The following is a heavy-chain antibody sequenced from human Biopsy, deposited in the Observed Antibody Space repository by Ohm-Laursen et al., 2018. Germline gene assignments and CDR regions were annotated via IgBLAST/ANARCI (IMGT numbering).Heavy chain of an antibody. D-gene: IGHD3-3*01. V-gene: IGHV1-18*01. J-gene: IGHJ4*02. Sequence: ASVKVSCKASGYTFTNYGISWVRQAPGQGLEWMGWISPYNGDTDYAQKLQGRVTMTTDTSTSTAYIDLGSLRSDDTAVYYCARDRWPHVTLLGLVVFDFWGQGTLVIVSS. CDR3: ARDRWPHVTLLGLVVFDF. CDR2: ISPYNGDT. CDR1: GYTFTNYG.